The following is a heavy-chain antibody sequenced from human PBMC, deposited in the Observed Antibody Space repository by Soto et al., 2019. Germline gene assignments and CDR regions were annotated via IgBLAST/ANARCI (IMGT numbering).Heavy chain of an antibody. D-gene: IGHD3-10*01. CDR1: GFTFSTYW. Sequence: PGGSLRLSCAASGFTFSTYWMSWVRQAPGKGLEWVGNIKRDGSGENYVDSVKGRFTISRDNANHSLYLQMNSLRAEDTAVYYCARDRGPPRYLYYGMDVWGQGTTVTVS. J-gene: IGHJ6*02. CDR2: IKRDGSGE. CDR3: ARDRGPPRYLYYGMDV. V-gene: IGHV3-7*01.